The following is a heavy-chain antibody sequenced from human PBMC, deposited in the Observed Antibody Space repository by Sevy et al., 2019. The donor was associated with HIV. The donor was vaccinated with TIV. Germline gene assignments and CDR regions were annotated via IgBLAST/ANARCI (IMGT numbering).Heavy chain of an antibody. CDR2: ISDDSRYI. CDR3: ARDFTIFGVVSGIDY. J-gene: IGHJ4*02. V-gene: IGHV3-21*04. D-gene: IGHD3-3*01. Sequence: GESLKISCAASGFTFRTYSMNWVRQAPGKGLEWLSSISDDSRYIYYSDSVKGRFTISRANAKNLLYLQMNNLIVEDTAIYYCARDFTIFGVVSGIDYWGQGNLVTVSS. CDR1: GFTFRTYS.